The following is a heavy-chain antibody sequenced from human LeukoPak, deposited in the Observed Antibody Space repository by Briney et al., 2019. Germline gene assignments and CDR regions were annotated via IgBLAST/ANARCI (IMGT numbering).Heavy chain of an antibody. CDR1: GFTFSSYA. V-gene: IGHV3-23*01. D-gene: IGHD6-13*01. CDR2: ISGSGGST. CDR3: AKDTVVAAGTGAFDI. J-gene: IGHJ3*02. Sequence: PGGSLRLPCAASGFTFSSYAMSWVRQAPGMGLEWVSAISGSGGSTYYADSVKGRFTISRDNSKNTLYLQMNSLRAEDTAVYYCAKDTVVAAGTGAFDIWGQGTMVTVSS.